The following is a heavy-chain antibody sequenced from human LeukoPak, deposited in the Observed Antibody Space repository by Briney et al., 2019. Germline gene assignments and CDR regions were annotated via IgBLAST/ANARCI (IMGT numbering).Heavy chain of an antibody. CDR3: AKDGGGYYPSYYYYMDV. J-gene: IGHJ6*03. CDR1: GFTFSSYG. V-gene: IGHV3-30*02. CDR2: IRYDGSNK. Sequence: PGGSLRLSCAASGFTFSSYGMHWVRQAPGKGLEWAAFIRYDGSNKYYADSVKGRFTISRDNSKNTLYLQMNSLRAEDTAVYYCAKDGGGYYPSYYYYMDVWGKGTTVTISS. D-gene: IGHD3-22*01.